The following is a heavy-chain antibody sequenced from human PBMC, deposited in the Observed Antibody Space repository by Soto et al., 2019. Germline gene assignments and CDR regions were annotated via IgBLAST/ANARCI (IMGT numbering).Heavy chain of an antibody. V-gene: IGHV1-69*01. J-gene: IGHJ6*02. CDR2: IIPIFGTA. CDR1: GGTFSSYA. Sequence: QVQLVQSGAEVKKPGSSVKVSCKASGGTFSSYAISWVRQAPGQGLEGMGGIIPIFGTANYAQKFQGRVTITADESTSTAYMELSSLRSEDTAVYYCARTYSYGYFLGGLSSSYYYYYGMDVWGQGTTVTVSS. D-gene: IGHD5-18*01. CDR3: ARTYSYGYFLGGLSSSYYYYYGMDV.